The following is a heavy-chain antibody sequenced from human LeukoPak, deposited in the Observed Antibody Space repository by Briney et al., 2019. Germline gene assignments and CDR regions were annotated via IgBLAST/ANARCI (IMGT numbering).Heavy chain of an antibody. J-gene: IGHJ4*02. Sequence: GCLRLSCAASGFTLSSYAMSWVRQAPGRGLEWVSSISGMVTSTYYADSVKGRFTISSDNSKNTLFLQMNSLRAEDSAVYYCAKTGAYSDSYCDYWGQGTLVTVSS. CDR2: ISGMVTST. CDR3: AKTGAYSDSYCDY. D-gene: IGHD5-18*01. V-gene: IGHV3-23*01. CDR1: GFTLSSYA.